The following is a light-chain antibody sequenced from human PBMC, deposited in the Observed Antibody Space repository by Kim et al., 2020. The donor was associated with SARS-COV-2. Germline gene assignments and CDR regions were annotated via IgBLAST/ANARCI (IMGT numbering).Light chain of an antibody. CDR1: QTMDRNF. Sequence: SPGQRATLSCRASQTMDRNFLAWYQQVPGLPPRLLIYDVSIRATGVPDRFSGSASGTDFTLTIDRLQPEDFAVYFCHQYAKSPKTFSQGTKLEI. CDR3: HQYAKSPKT. CDR2: DVS. J-gene: IGKJ2*01. V-gene: IGKV3-20*01.